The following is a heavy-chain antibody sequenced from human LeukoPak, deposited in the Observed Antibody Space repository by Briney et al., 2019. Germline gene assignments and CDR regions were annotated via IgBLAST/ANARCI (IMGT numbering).Heavy chain of an antibody. V-gene: IGHV3-15*01. Sequence: GGSLRLSCAASGFTFSNAWMSWVRQAPGKGLEWVGRIKSKTDGGTTDNAAPVKGRFTISRDDSKNTLYLQMNSLKTEDTAVYYCTTAYYDILTGYYEGWGQGTLVTVSS. CDR3: TTAYYDILTGYYEG. CDR1: GFTFSNAW. D-gene: IGHD3-9*01. J-gene: IGHJ4*02. CDR2: IKSKTDGGTT.